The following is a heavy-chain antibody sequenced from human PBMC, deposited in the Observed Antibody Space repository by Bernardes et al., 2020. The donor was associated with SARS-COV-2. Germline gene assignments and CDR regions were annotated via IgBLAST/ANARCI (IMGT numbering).Heavy chain of an antibody. CDR2: ISSSSSYI. V-gene: IGHV3-21*01. D-gene: IGHD3-10*01. Sequence: GSLSLSRAASGFTLSRYSMNWVRPAPGKGLEWVSSISSSSSYIYYADSVKGRFTISRDNAKNSLYLQMNSLRAEDTAVYYCASDRVYGSGSYIFDYWGQGTLVTVSS. CDR3: ASDRVYGSGSYIFDY. J-gene: IGHJ4*02. CDR1: GFTLSRYS.